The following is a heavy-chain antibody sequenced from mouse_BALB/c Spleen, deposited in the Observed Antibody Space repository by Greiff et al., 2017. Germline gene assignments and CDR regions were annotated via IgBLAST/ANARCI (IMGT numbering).Heavy chain of an antibody. V-gene: IGHV5-17*02. J-gene: IGHJ4*01. D-gene: IGHD1-2*01. CDR3: ARSPLRGAMDY. CDR2: ISSGSSTI. Sequence: EVKLMESGGGLVQPGGSRKLSCAASGFTFSSFGMHWVRQAPEKGLEWVAYISSGSSTIYYADTVKGRFTISRDNPKNTLFLQMTSLRSEDTAMYYCARSPLRGAMDYWGQGTSVTVSS. CDR1: GFTFSSFG.